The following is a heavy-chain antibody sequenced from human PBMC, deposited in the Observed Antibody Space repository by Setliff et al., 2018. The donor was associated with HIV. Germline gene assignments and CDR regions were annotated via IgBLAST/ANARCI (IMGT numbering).Heavy chain of an antibody. CDR1: GGSFGVYR. D-gene: IGHD3-10*01. J-gene: IGHJ5*02. CDR2: IDSSGTT. Sequence: SETLSLTCTISGGSFGVYRWSWIRQSAGRGLEWIGRIDSSGTTDYKPSLKGRVAISVDTSRNQFSLRVTPVTAADTAVYFCARDRHSAGLGSYGPWGPGILVTVSS. CDR3: ARDRHSAGLGSYGP. V-gene: IGHV4-4*07.